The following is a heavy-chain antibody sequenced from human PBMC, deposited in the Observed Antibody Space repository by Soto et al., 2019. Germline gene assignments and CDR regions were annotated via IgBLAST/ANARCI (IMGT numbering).Heavy chain of an antibody. J-gene: IGHJ1*01. V-gene: IGHV3-30*19. CDR2: TSYDGSCK. CDR3: ARWGTTGGLDV. D-gene: IGHD3-16*01. Sequence: QVQLVESGGGVVQPGTSLRLSCVGSGFTFRSYVIHWVRQAPGKGLEWVALTSYDGSCKYYGDSVRGRFTISRDNSRNTVDLQMDSLRLEDTALYYCARWGTTGGLDVWGQGTLVSVSS. CDR1: GFTFRSYV.